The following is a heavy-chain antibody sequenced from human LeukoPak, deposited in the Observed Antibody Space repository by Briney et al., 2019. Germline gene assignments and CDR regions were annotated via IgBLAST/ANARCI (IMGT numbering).Heavy chain of an antibody. V-gene: IGHV4-30-4*01. CDR1: GVSISSGDYY. Sequence: PSETLSLTCTGSGVSISSGDYYWSWIRQPPGKGLEWIGYIYYSGSTYYNPSLKSRVTISVDTSKNQFSLKLSSVTAADTAVYYCARGHMVRGVITYDYWGQGTLVTVSS. D-gene: IGHD3-10*01. CDR2: IYYSGST. CDR3: ARGHMVRGVITYDY. J-gene: IGHJ4*02.